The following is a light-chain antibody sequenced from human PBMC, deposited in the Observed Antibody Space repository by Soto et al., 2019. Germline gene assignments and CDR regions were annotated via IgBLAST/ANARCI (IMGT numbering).Light chain of an antibody. CDR3: QSYDSSREV. CDR2: DNN. Sequence: QSVLTQPPSVSGAPGQKVTISCTGRRSNIGAGYHVHWYQQLPGTAPKLLIYDNNNRPSGVPDRFSGSKSGTSASLAITGLQADYEADYCSQSYDSSREVFGGGTKVTVL. CDR1: RSNIGAGYH. V-gene: IGLV1-40*01. J-gene: IGLJ2*01.